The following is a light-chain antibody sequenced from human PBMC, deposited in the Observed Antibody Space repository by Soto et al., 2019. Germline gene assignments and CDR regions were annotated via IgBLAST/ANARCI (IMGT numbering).Light chain of an antibody. CDR2: DVS. V-gene: IGLV2-14*01. CDR1: SSDVGGYNY. CDR3: CSYTTSNTRQIV. Sequence: QSVLTQPASVSGSPGQSITISCTGTSSDVGGYNYVSWYQQQPGKAPKFMTYDVSNRPSGVSNRFSGSKSGNTASLTISGLQAEDEADYYCCSYTTSNTRQIVFGTGT. J-gene: IGLJ1*01.